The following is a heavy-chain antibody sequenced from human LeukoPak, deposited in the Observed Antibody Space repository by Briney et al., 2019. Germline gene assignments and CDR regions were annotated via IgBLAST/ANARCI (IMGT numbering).Heavy chain of an antibody. V-gene: IGHV4-34*01. J-gene: IGHJ5*02. CDR3: ARTDSSGYYYVSYWFDP. CDR1: GGSMSSWY. CDR2: INHSGST. Sequence: SETLSLTCTVSGGSMSSWYWSWIRQPPGKGLEWIGEINHSGSTNYNPSLKSRVTISVDTSKNQFSLKLSSVTAADTAVYYCARTDSSGYYYVSYWFDPWGQGTLVTVSS. D-gene: IGHD3-22*01.